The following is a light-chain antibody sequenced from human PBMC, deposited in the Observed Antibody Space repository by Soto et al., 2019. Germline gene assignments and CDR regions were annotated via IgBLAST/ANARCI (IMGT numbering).Light chain of an antibody. CDR1: QTISTN. CDR2: GAS. CDR3: HQYGKWPPET. Sequence: EIVMTQFPATLSVSPGERATLSCRASQTISTNLAWYQQKPGQAPRLLIYGASIRATGIPARFSGSGSGTEFTLTISSLQSEDFAVYYCHQYGKWPPETFGPGTKVDN. J-gene: IGKJ3*01. V-gene: IGKV3-15*01.